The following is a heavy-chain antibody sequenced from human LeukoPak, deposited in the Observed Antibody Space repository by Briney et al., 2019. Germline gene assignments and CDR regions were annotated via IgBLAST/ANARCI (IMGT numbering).Heavy chain of an antibody. CDR1: GFTFSDYY. V-gene: IGHV3-7*05. CDR3: VRGSSGTVVRGIAWAWFDP. D-gene: IGHD3-10*01. Sequence: PGGSLRLSCAASGFTFSDYYMSWIRQTPGKGLDWVANIKPDGGATYYADSVNGRFTISRDNAKNSLYLQMNSLRAEDTAVYYCVRGSSGTVVRGIAWAWFDPWGQGTLVTVSS. CDR2: IKPDGGAT. J-gene: IGHJ5*02.